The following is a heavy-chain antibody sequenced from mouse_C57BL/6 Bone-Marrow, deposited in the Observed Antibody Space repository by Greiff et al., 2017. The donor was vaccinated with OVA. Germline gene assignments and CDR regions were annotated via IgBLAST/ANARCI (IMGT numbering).Heavy chain of an antibody. D-gene: IGHD1-1*01. CDR3: ASYYGSRPWFAY. CDR1: GYAFTNYL. CDR2: INPGSGGT. J-gene: IGHJ3*01. Sequence: QVHVKQSGAELVRPGTSVKVSCKASGYAFTNYLIAWVKQRPGQGLEWIGVINPGSGGTNYNEKFKGKATLTADKSSSTAYMQLSSLTSEDSAVYFCASYYGSRPWFAYWGQGTLVTVSA. V-gene: IGHV1-54*01.